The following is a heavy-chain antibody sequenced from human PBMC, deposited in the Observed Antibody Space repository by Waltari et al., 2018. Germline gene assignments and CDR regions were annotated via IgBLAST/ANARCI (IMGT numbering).Heavy chain of an antibody. CDR3: ARVLELEPNWFDP. CDR2: IYTSGST. CDR1: GGSISRGGYF. J-gene: IGHJ5*02. V-gene: IGHV4-61*02. Sequence: QVQLQESGPGLVKPSQTLSLTCTVSGGSISRGGYFLSWIRQPAGKGLEWIGRIYTSGSTNYNPSLKSRVTISVDTSKNQFSLKLSSVTAADTAVYYCARVLELEPNWFDPWGQGTLVTVSS. D-gene: IGHD1-1*01.